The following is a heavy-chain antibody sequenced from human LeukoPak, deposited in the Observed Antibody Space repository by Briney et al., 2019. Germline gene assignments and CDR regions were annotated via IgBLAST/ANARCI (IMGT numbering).Heavy chain of an antibody. D-gene: IGHD2-21*01. CDR3: AREECDYFDY. J-gene: IGHJ4*02. V-gene: IGHV4-59*01. CDR2: IYYSGST. CDR1: GGSISSYY. Sequence: SETLSLTCTVSGGSISSYYWSWIRQPPGKGLEWIGYIYYSGSTNYNPSLKSRVTISVDTSKNQFSLKLSSVTAADTAVYYCAREECDYFDYWGQGTLVTVSS.